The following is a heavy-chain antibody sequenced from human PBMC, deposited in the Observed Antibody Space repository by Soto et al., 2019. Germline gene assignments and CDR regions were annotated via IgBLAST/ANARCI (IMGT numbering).Heavy chain of an antibody. Sequence: QVQLVQSGAEVKKPGASVKVSCKASGYTFTNYYIHWVRQAPGQGLEWMGIINPSGGSTSYAQKFQGRVTMTRDTSTSTVYMELSSLRSEDTAMYYCARVAVIGAFDIWGQGTMVTVSS. CDR3: ARVAVIGAFDI. D-gene: IGHD3-22*01. V-gene: IGHV1-46*03. J-gene: IGHJ3*02. CDR2: INPSGGST. CDR1: GYTFTNYY.